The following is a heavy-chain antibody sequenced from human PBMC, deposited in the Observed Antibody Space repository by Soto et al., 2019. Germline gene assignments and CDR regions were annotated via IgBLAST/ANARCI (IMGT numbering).Heavy chain of an antibody. D-gene: IGHD3-22*01. CDR3: ARVVYYYDSSGYESTLDY. CDR2: ISAYNGNT. CDR1: GYTFTSYG. Sequence: EASVKVSCKASGYTFTSYGISWVRQAPGQGLEWMGWISAYNGNTNYAQKLQGRVTMTTDTSTSTAYMELRSLRSDDTAVYYCARVVYYYDSSGYESTLDYWGQGTLVSVSS. V-gene: IGHV1-18*01. J-gene: IGHJ4*02.